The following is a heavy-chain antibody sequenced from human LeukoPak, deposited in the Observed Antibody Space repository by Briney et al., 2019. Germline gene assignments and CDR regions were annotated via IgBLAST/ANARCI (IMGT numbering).Heavy chain of an antibody. Sequence: PGGSLRISCAASGFTFSNYAIHWVRQAPGKGLEWVAVISFHGTNNYYADSVKGRFTISRDNSKNTLYLQMNSLRPEDTAVYYCAREGYTYGHNWFDPWGQGTLVTVSS. V-gene: IGHV3-30*04. CDR3: AREGYTYGHNWFDP. J-gene: IGHJ5*02. CDR1: GFTFSNYA. D-gene: IGHD5-18*01. CDR2: ISFHGTNN.